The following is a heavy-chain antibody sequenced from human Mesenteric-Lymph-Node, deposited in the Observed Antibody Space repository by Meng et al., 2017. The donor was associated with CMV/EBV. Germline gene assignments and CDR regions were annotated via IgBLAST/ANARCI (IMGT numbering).Heavy chain of an antibody. CDR2: IDHSGGT. CDR1: SESFSAYY. D-gene: IGHD1-1*01. V-gene: IGHV4-34*01. CDR3: VNNWRWGFNY. Sequence: SETLSLTCAVYSESFSAYYYTWIRQPPGKGLEWIGEIDHSGGTNYNPSLKSRVTISVDMLKNQFSLKVNSVTAADTAVYYCVNNWRWGFNYWGQGALVTVSS. J-gene: IGHJ4*02.